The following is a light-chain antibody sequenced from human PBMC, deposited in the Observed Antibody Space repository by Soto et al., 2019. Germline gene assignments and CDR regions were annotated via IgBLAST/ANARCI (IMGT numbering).Light chain of an antibody. CDR3: QQYGSSPGT. J-gene: IGKJ1*01. CDR1: QSVSSGY. V-gene: IGKV3-20*01. Sequence: EIVLTQSPGTLSLSPGERATLSCRASQSVSSGYLAWYQQKPGQAPRLLIYGASSRATGIPDRFSGSGSGTDFTLTISRLEPEDVAVYYCQQYGSSPGTFGQGTKVEIK. CDR2: GAS.